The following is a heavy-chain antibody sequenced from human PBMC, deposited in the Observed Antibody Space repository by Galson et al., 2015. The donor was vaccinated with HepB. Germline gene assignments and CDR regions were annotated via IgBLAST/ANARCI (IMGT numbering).Heavy chain of an antibody. CDR1: GFIFSNYA. Sequence: SLRLSCAASGFIFSNYAMHWVRQAPGKGLEWVAVMSYDGSTEYYADSVKGRFTISRENSKNTLYLQVNSLRVEDTAVYYCARGKEGGWYGDWFDPWGQGTLVTVSS. J-gene: IGHJ5*02. D-gene: IGHD6-19*01. CDR3: ARGKEGGWYGDWFDP. V-gene: IGHV3-30-3*01. CDR2: MSYDGSTE.